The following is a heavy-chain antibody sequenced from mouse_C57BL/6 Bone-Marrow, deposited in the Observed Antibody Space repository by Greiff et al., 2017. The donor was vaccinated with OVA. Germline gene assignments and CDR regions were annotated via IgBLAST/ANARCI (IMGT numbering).Heavy chain of an antibody. J-gene: IGHJ4*01. Sequence: VQLQQPGAELVMPGASVKLSSKASGYTFTSYWMHWVKQRPGQGLEWIGEIDPSDSYTNYNQKFKGKSTLTVDKSSSTAYMQLSSLTSEDSAVYYCAREGIYYYPLDYWGQGTSVTVSS. CDR1: GYTFTSYW. D-gene: IGHD1-1*01. CDR3: AREGIYYYPLDY. V-gene: IGHV1-69*01. CDR2: IDPSDSYT.